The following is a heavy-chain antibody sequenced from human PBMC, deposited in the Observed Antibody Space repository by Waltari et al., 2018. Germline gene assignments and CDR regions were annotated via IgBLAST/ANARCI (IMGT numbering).Heavy chain of an antibody. CDR3: AHVPSSGPMDPYFDY. CDR1: GFSLSTSGVG. V-gene: IGHV2-5*02. Sequence: QITLKESGPTLVKPTQTLTLTCTFSGFSLSTSGVGVGWIRQPPGKALEWLALIYWDDDKRYSTSLKSRLTITKDTSKTQVVLTMTNMDPVDTATYYCAHVPSSGPMDPYFDYWGQGTLVTVSS. J-gene: IGHJ4*02. CDR2: IYWDDDK. D-gene: IGHD3-22*01.